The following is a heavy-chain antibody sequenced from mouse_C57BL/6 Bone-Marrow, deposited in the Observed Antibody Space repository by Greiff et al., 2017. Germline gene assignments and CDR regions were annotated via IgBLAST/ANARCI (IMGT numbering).Heavy chain of an antibody. CDR1: GFNIKNTY. J-gene: IGHJ3*01. D-gene: IGHD3-2*02. CDR2: IDPANGNT. V-gene: IGHV14-3*01. CDR3: ARSRTAQATAWFAY. Sequence: EVQLVESVAELVRPGASVKLSCTASGFNIKNTYMHWVKQRPEQGLEWIGRIDPANGNTKYAPKFQGKATITADTSSNTAYLQLSSLTSEDTAIYYCARSRTAQATAWFAYWGQGTLVTVSA.